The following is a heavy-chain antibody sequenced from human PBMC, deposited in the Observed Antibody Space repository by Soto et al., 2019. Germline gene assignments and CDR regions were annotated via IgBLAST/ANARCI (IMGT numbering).Heavy chain of an antibody. V-gene: IGHV1-69*13. J-gene: IGHJ6*02. CDR3: ARAPQPAAIHDAGYYYYGMDV. CDR1: GGTFSSYA. CDR2: IIPIFGTA. Sequence: SVKVSCKASGGTFSSYAISWVRQAPGQGLEWMGGIIPIFGTANYAQKFQGRVTITADESTSTAYMELSSLRSEDTAVYYCARAPQPAAIHDAGYYYYGMDVWGQGTTVTVPS. D-gene: IGHD2-2*02.